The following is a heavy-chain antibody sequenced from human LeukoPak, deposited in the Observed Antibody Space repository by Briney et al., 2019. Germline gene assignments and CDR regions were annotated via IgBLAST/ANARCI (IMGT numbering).Heavy chain of an antibody. CDR1: GFTLSTYG. CDR2: IRYDGSDK. V-gene: IGHV3-30*02. Sequence: QTGGSLRLSCVASGFTLSTYGMHWVRQAPGKGLEWVAFIRYDGSDKSYGDSVKGRFTTSRDNSKNTLYLQMSRLRVEDTAVYYCAKDLDCSGGTCHKAFDCWGQGTLVTVSS. J-gene: IGHJ4*02. CDR3: AKDLDCSGGTCHKAFDC. D-gene: IGHD2-15*01.